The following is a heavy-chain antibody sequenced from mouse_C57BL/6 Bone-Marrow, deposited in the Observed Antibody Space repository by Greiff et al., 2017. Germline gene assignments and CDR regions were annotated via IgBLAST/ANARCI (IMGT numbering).Heavy chain of an antibody. J-gene: IGHJ2*01. Sequence: VQLQQPGAELVKPGASVKLSCKASGYTFTSYWMQWVKQRPGQGLEWIGEIDPSDSYTNYNQKFKGKATLTVDTSSSTAYMQLSSLTSEDSAVYYCAKGGGSYRHFDYWGQGTTLTVSS. V-gene: IGHV1-50*01. CDR1: GYTFTSYW. D-gene: IGHD1-1*02. CDR3: AKGGGSYRHFDY. CDR2: IDPSDSYT.